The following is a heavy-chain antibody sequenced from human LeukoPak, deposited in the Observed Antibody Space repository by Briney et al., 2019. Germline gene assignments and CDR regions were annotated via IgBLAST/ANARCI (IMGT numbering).Heavy chain of an antibody. Sequence: GGSLRLSCAASGFTFDDYTMHWVRQAPGKGLEWVSLISWDGGSTYYADSVKGRFTISRDNSENSLYLQMNSLRTEDTALYYCAKDIGDYYDSSGYYGSFDYWGQGTLVTVSS. J-gene: IGHJ4*02. CDR2: ISWDGGST. CDR3: AKDIGDYYDSSGYYGSFDY. D-gene: IGHD3-22*01. V-gene: IGHV3-43*01. CDR1: GFTFDDYT.